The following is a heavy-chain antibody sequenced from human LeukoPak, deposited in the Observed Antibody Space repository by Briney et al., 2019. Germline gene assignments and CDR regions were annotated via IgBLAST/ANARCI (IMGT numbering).Heavy chain of an antibody. D-gene: IGHD6-19*01. V-gene: IGHV4-59*08. CDR3: ASESVALAGIDY. CDR2: IYYSGNT. CDR1: GGSISSYY. J-gene: IGHJ4*02. Sequence: SETLSLTCTVSGGSISSYYWSWIRQPPGKGLEWIGHIYYSGNTIYNPSLKSRVTISVDTSKNQFSLKLSSVTAADTAVYYCASESVALAGIDYWGQGTLVTVSS.